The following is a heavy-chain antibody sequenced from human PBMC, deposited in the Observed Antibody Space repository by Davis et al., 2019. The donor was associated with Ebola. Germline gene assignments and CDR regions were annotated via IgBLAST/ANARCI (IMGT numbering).Heavy chain of an antibody. Sequence: SETLSLTCTVSGGSIISSSSYWGWIRQPPRKGLEWIGSIYYSGITYYNPSLKSRVTISVDTSKNQFSLKLSSVTAADTAVYYCAKLIYTSSWLDFDYWGQGTLVTVSS. D-gene: IGHD6-13*01. CDR2: IYYSGIT. V-gene: IGHV4-39*07. CDR3: AKLIYTSSWLDFDY. J-gene: IGHJ4*02. CDR1: GGSIISSSSY.